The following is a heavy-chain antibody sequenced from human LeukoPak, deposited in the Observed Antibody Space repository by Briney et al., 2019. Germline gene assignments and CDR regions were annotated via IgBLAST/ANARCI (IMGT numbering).Heavy chain of an antibody. D-gene: IGHD3-10*01. Sequence: SETLSLTCAVYGGSFSGYYWSWIRQPPGKGLEWIGEIHHSGTINYNPSLKSRITISIDKSKNEISLKLTSVTAADTAVYYCVKALSGSYYENWFDPWGQGTLVTVSS. CDR1: GGSFSGYY. CDR2: IHHSGTI. V-gene: IGHV4-34*10. CDR3: VKALSGSYYENWFDP. J-gene: IGHJ5*02.